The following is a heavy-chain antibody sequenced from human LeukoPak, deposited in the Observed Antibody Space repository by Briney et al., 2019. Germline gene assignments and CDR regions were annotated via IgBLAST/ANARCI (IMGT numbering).Heavy chain of an antibody. D-gene: IGHD2-15*01. J-gene: IGHJ1*01. V-gene: IGHV3-23*01. CDR2: ITSSRAGT. Sequence: PRGALRLSCEASGFTFTSYAMHCVRQALGGRLEWGSNITSSRAGTFYPDDLSGRFTLSRANGKKAVFLQMKNLRRGDSALYYCAKGTDPSGRQNFWGQGTLVTVSS. CDR3: AKGTDPSGRQNF. CDR1: GFTFTSYA.